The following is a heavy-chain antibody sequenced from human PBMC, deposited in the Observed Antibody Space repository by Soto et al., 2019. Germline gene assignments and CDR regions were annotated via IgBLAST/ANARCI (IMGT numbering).Heavy chain of an antibody. CDR2: IAFDGSQE. CDR1: GFSFNTSG. D-gene: IGHD2-15*01. V-gene: IGHV3-30*03. Sequence: QVQLVESGGGVVQPGRALRLSCAASGFSFNTSGMHWVRQAPGKGLEWVAVIAFDGSQEFYADSVKGRFTISRDNSKNTLFPQMKSVAAEVTSVSYCAARVRVTHYLYCGMDVWGQGTAVPVSS. J-gene: IGHJ6*02. CDR3: AARVRVTHYLYCGMDV.